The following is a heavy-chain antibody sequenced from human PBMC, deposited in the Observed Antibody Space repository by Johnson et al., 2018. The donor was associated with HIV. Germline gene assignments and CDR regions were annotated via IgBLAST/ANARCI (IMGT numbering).Heavy chain of an antibody. J-gene: IGHJ3*02. CDR1: GFTFSSYG. D-gene: IGHD3-22*01. CDR3: AKGEYFDSGGYYHVVMNGFDI. Sequence: VQLVESGGGVVQPGRSLRLSCAASGFTFSSYGMHWVRQAPGKGLEWAAVISYDGSDKYYEDPVKGRFTISRDNSKNTVWLQLNSLRAEDTGVYYCAKGEYFDSGGYYHVVMNGFDIWGQGTLVTVSS. CDR2: ISYDGSDK. V-gene: IGHV3-30*18.